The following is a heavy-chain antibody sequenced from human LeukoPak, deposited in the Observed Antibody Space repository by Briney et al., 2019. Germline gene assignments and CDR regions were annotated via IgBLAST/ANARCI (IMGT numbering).Heavy chain of an antibody. CDR1: GFTFSNYD. V-gene: IGHV3-23*01. J-gene: IGHJ4*02. Sequence: GGSLRLSCAASGFTFSNYDMSWVRQAPGQGLEWVSAVTAGGDTTYYADSVKGRFTISRDNSKSTLYLQMNSLRAEDMAVYYCAKRGAYFGGLDYWGQGTLVTVSS. CDR2: VTAGGDTT. D-gene: IGHD3-10*01. CDR3: AKRGAYFGGLDY.